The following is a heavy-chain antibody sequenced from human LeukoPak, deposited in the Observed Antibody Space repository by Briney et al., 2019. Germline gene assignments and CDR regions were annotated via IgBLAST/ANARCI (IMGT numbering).Heavy chain of an antibody. V-gene: IGHV4-34*01. D-gene: IGHD3-10*01. Sequence: SETLSLTCAVYGGSFSGYYWSRIRQPPGKGLEWIGEINHSGSTNYNPSLKSRVTISVDKSKNQFSLKLTSVTAADTAVYYCARGSGFGELLDYWGQGTLVTVSS. J-gene: IGHJ4*02. CDR1: GGSFSGYY. CDR2: INHSGST. CDR3: ARGSGFGELLDY.